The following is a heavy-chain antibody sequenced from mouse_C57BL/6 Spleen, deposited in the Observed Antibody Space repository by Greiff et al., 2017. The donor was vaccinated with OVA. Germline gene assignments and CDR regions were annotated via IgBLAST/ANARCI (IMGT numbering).Heavy chain of an antibody. J-gene: IGHJ4*01. CDR3: ARGMVTTGYYAMDY. CDR2: IYPGDGDT. D-gene: IGHD2-2*01. CDR1: GYAFSSSW. V-gene: IGHV1-82*01. Sequence: ESGPELVKPGASVKISCKASGYAFSSSWMNWVKQRPGKGLEWIGRIYPGDGDTNYNGKFKGKATLTADKSSSTAYMQLSSLTSEDSAVYFCARGMVTTGYYAMDYWGQGTSVTVSS.